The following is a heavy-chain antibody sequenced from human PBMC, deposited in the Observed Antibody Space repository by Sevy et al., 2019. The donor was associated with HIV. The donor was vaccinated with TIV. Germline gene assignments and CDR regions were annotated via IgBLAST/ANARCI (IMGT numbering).Heavy chain of an antibody. CDR2: ISSNGLST. V-gene: IGHV3-23*01. J-gene: IGHJ4*02. Sequence: GGSLRLSCAVSGFRFDYYAMTWVRQAPGKGLEWVSTISSNGLSTYYTDSVKGRFTIFGDNFMNTLYLQMNSLRVEDTAVYFCAKDVPRDFWSAYSPGYFDYWGQGSLVTVSS. CDR3: AKDVPRDFWSAYSPGYFDY. D-gene: IGHD3-3*01. CDR1: GFRFDYYA.